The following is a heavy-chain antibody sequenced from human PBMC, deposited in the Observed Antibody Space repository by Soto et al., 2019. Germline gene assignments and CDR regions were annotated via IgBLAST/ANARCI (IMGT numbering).Heavy chain of an antibody. CDR1: ELTFKSYA. Sequence: GGSLRLSCPVSELTFKSYAMSWVRQPPGKGLEWCSTISDSGGSTSSADSVKGRLTISRDNSMNTLYLQMDRLRVQAPAVYYCVKRDLAYWGQGTLVTVSS. CDR3: VKRDLAY. J-gene: IGHJ4*02. CDR2: ISDSGGST. V-gene: IGHV3-23*01.